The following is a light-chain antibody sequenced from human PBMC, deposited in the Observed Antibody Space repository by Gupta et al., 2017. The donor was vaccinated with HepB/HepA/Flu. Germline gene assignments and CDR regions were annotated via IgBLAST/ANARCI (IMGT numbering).Light chain of an antibody. V-gene: IGKV4-1*01. CDR2: WAS. J-gene: IGKJ2*01. CDR1: QSLLYYSDNKNY. Sequence: DIVVTQSPHSLAVSLGERATINCKSSQSLLYYSDNKNYLAWYQQKPGQPPKLLIYWASTRESGVPDRFSGSGSGTDFTLTISSLQAEDVAVYYCQEYYSVPPHIFGQGTKMEIK. CDR3: QEYYSVPPHI.